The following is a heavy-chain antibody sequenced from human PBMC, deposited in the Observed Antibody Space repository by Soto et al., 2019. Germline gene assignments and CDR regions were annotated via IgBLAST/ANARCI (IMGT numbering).Heavy chain of an antibody. J-gene: IGHJ4*02. V-gene: IGHV3-15*01. D-gene: IGHD2-21*02. CDR2: IKSKTDGGTT. CDR3: TTGCGGDCYYDY. Sequence: GGSLRLSCAASGFTFSNAWMSWVRQAPGKGLEWVGRIKSKTDGGTTDYAAPVKGRFTISRDDSKNTLYLQMNSLKTEDTAVYYCTTGCGGDCYYDYWGQGTLVTVSS. CDR1: GFTFSNAW.